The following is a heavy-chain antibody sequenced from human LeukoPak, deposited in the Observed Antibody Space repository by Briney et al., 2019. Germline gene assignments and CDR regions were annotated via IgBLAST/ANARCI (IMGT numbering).Heavy chain of an antibody. Sequence: GGSLRLSCAASGFTFTTYWMGWVRQAPGKVLEWVANIKQDGSEQYYVDSVKGRFTISRDNAKNSLSLQMNSLRAEDTAVYYCARPLMYYYGSETYFWFDPWGQGTLVTVSS. V-gene: IGHV3-7*01. D-gene: IGHD3-10*01. CDR2: IKQDGSEQ. CDR1: GFTFTTYW. CDR3: ARPLMYYYGSETYFWFDP. J-gene: IGHJ5*02.